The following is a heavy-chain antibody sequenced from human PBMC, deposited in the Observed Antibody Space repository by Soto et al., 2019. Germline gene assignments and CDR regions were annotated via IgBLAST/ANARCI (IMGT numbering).Heavy chain of an antibody. V-gene: IGHV3-21*01. CDR3: AREENAWPLAYGLDV. CDR1: GFTFSTYS. CDR2: ISSRSDT. D-gene: IGHD2-2*01. Sequence: GGSLRLSCAASGFTFSTYSMNWVRQAPGKGLEWVSSISSRSDTYYADSVKGRFTISRDNAKNSVSLQMDSLRAEDAAVYYCAREENAWPLAYGLDVWGQGTTVTVPS. J-gene: IGHJ6*02.